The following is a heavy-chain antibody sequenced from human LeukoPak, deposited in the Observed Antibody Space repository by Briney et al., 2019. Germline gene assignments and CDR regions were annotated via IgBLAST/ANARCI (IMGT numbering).Heavy chain of an antibody. J-gene: IGHJ6*02. Sequence: PGGSLRLSCAASGFTFSDYYMSWIRQAPGKGLEWVSYISSSGSTIYYADSVKGRFTISRDNAKNSLYLQMNSLRAEDTAVYYCARDILVGLGLLRHYYGMDVWGQGTTVTVSS. CDR3: ARDILVGLGLLRHYYGMDV. V-gene: IGHV3-11*01. D-gene: IGHD2-15*01. CDR2: ISSSGSTI. CDR1: GFTFSDYY.